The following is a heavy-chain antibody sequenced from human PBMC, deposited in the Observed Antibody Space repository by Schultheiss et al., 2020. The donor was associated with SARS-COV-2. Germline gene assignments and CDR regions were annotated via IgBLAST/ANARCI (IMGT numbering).Heavy chain of an antibody. CDR1: GGSFSGYY. V-gene: IGHV4-34*09. Sequence: SQTLSLTCAVYGGSFSGYYWSWIRQPPGKGLEWIGYIYYSGSTYYNPSLKSRVTISVDTSKNQFSLKLSSVTAADTAVYYCARESGTTRDYYYYYGMDVWGQGTTVTVSS. J-gene: IGHJ6*02. CDR2: IYYSGST. D-gene: IGHD1-1*01. CDR3: ARESGTTRDYYYYYGMDV.